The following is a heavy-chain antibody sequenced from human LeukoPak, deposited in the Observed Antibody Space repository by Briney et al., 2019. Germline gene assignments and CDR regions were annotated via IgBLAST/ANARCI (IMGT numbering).Heavy chain of an antibody. V-gene: IGHV4-59*01. J-gene: IGHJ4*02. CDR3: ARDKGTSYLSSFDY. D-gene: IGHD6-6*01. CDR1: GGSISSYY. Sequence: PSETLSLTCTVSGGSISSYYWSWIRQPPGKGLEWIGYIYYSGSTNYKPSLKSRVTISVDTSKNQFSLKLSSVTAADTAVYYCARDKGTSYLSSFDYWGQGTLVTVSS. CDR2: IYYSGST.